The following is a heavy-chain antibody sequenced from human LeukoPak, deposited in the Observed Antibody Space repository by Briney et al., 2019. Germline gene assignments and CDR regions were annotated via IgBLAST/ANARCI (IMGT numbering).Heavy chain of an antibody. D-gene: IGHD5-18*01. Sequence: SESLSLTCTVSGGSISSYYWSWIRQPPGKGLEWIGYIYYSGSTNYNPSLKSRVTISVDTSKNQFSLKLSSVTAADTAVYYCARDSYGDFDYWGQGTLVTVSS. CDR3: ARDSYGDFDY. V-gene: IGHV4-59*12. J-gene: IGHJ4*02. CDR2: IYYSGST. CDR1: GGSISSYY.